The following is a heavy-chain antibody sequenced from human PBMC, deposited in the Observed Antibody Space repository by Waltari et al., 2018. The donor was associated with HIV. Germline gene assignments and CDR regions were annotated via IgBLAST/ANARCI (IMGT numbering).Heavy chain of an antibody. CDR2: IKRKADGGTI. J-gene: IGHJ4*02. CDR3: TTDSSH. V-gene: IGHV3-15*01. CDR1: GFTFSSLW. Sequence: EVQLVESGGGLVKPVGSLRLSCAASGFTFSSLWMSWVRQVPGKGLEWVGRIKRKADGGTIDYVPPVKGRFTISRDDSKNTLYLQMNSLKTEDTAVYYCTTDSSHWGQGTLVTVSS.